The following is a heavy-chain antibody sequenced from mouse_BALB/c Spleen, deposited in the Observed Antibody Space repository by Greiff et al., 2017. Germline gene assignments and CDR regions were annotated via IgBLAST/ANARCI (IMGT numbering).Heavy chain of an antibody. CDR3: ARDRTGFDY. J-gene: IGHJ2*01. CDR1: GFTFTDYY. CDR2: IRNKANGYTT. Sequence: EVKLMESGGGLVQPGGSLRLSCATSGFTFTDYYMSWVRQPPGKALEWLGFIRNKANGYTTEYSASVKGRFTISRDNSQSILYLQMNTLRAEGSATYYCARDRTGFDYWGQGTTLTVSS. V-gene: IGHV7-3*02.